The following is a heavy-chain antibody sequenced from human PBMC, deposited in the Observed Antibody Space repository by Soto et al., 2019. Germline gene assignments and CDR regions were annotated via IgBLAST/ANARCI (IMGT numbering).Heavy chain of an antibody. V-gene: IGHV4-4*07. CDR1: GVSVRSYT. CDR3: ARDGMTTGDT. D-gene: IGHD2-21*02. J-gene: IGHJ4*02. Sequence: SETLSLTCIVSGVSVRSYTWSWVRQPANKGLEWIGRVFSSVSATYNPSLKSRVSISMDTPENRISLKLDSVTAADAGVYFCARDGMTTGDTWGPGTLVTVSS. CDR2: VFSSVSA.